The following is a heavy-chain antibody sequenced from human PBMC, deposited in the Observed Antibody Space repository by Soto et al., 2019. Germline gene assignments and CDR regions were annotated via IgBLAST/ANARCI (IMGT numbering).Heavy chain of an antibody. J-gene: IGHJ6*03. Sequence: GGSLRLSCAASGFTFSSYSMNWVRQAPGKGLEWVSSISSSNSYIYYADSVKGRFTISRDNAKNSLYLQMHSLGAKDTAVYYCARDAAGPIYYYMDVWGKGTTVTVSS. CDR1: GFTFSSYS. CDR2: ISSSNSYI. D-gene: IGHD6-13*01. V-gene: IGHV3-21*01. CDR3: ARDAAGPIYYYMDV.